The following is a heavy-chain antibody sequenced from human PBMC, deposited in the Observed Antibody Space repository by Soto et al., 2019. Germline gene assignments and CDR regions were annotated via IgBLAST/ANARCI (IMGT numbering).Heavy chain of an antibody. CDR2: INHSGST. D-gene: IGHD2-8*02. CDR3: ARDKITGLFDY. V-gene: IGHV4-34*01. CDR1: GGSFSGYY. J-gene: IGHJ4*02. Sequence: QVQLQQWGAGLLKPSETLSLTCAVYGGSFSGYYWTWIRQPPGTGLECIGEINHSGSTNYNPSLQSRVAISVGTTTHQFSVKRTVVTAEDAAVYYWARDKITGLFDYWGQGTVVTVSS.